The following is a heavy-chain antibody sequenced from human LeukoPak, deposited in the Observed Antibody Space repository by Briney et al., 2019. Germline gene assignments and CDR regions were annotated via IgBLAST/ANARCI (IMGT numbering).Heavy chain of an antibody. D-gene: IGHD6-13*01. Sequence: GGSLRLSCVASGFTFGKYWMSWVRQAPGKGLEWVSVISGSGGSTYYADSVKGRFTISRDNSKNTLYLQMNSLRAEDTAVYYCAKGAQQLVYWVDYWGQGTLVTVSS. CDR1: GFTFGKYW. CDR2: ISGSGGST. J-gene: IGHJ4*02. CDR3: AKGAQQLVYWVDY. V-gene: IGHV3-23*01.